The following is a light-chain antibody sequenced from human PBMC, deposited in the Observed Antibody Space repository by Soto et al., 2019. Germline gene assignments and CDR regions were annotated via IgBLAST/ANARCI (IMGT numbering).Light chain of an antibody. Sequence: DVVVTQSPRSLPVTLGQPASISCMTSRSVEYGDGNTYLSWFQQRPGQTPRRLLYQVSHRDSGVPDRFSGSGSGSDFTLKINKVEAEDAGVYYCLVGGPWPYTFGQGTRLEIQ. CDR1: RSVEYGDGNTY. CDR2: QVS. J-gene: IGKJ2*01. CDR3: LVGGPWPYT. V-gene: IGKV2-30*01.